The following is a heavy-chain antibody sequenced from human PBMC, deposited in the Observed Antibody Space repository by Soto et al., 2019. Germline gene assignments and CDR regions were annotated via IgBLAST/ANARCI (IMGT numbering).Heavy chain of an antibody. CDR3: AREFPGYTTRYYCDY. CDR2: ISSSSSTI. J-gene: IGHJ4*02. D-gene: IGHD5-18*01. V-gene: IGHV3-48*01. Sequence: EVQLVESGGGLVQPGGSLRVSCAASGFTFSSYSMNWVRQAPGKGLEWVSYISSSSSTIYYADSVKGRFTISRDNAKNSLYLQMNSLRAEDTAVYYCAREFPGYTTRYYCDYWGQGTLVTVSS. CDR1: GFTFSSYS.